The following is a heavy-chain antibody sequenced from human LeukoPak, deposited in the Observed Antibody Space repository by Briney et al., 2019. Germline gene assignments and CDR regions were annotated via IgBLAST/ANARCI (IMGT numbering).Heavy chain of an antibody. D-gene: IGHD3-10*01. CDR1: GFTFDDYA. V-gene: IGHV3-9*01. J-gene: IGHJ4*02. CDR3: ARGGQTMVRGVIRY. Sequence: GRSLRLPCAASGFTFDDYAMHWVRQAPGKGLEWVSGISWNSGSIGYADSVKGRFTISRDNAKNSLYLQMNSLRAEDTALYYCARGGQTMVRGVIRYWGQGTLVTVSS. CDR2: ISWNSGSI.